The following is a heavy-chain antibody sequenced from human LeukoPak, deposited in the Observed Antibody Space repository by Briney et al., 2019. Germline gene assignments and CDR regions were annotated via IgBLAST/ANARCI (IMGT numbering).Heavy chain of an antibody. CDR1: GGSISSDY. CDR2: ISYSGST. V-gene: IGHV4-59*01. CDR3: AREVADGYNQRYFDY. J-gene: IGHJ4*02. D-gene: IGHD5-24*01. Sequence: SETLSLTCTVSGGSISSDYWSWIRQPPGKGLEWIGYISYSGSTNYNPSLKSRVTISVGTSKNQFSLKLSSVTAADTAVYYCAREVADGYNQRYFDYWGQGTLVTVSS.